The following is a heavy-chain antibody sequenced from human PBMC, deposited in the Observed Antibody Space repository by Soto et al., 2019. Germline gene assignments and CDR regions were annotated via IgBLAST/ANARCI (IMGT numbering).Heavy chain of an antibody. V-gene: IGHV1-46*01. Sequence: QVQLVQSGAEVKKPGASVKVSCKASGYTFTSYYIHWVRQAPGQGLEWMGIINPSGGSTSYAQKFKGRVTMTRDTSKSTVYMELSSLRSGDTAVYYCARGSVAGRRFAYWGQGTLVTVSS. J-gene: IGHJ4*02. D-gene: IGHD6-19*01. CDR3: ARGSVAGRRFAY. CDR2: INPSGGST. CDR1: GYTFTSYY.